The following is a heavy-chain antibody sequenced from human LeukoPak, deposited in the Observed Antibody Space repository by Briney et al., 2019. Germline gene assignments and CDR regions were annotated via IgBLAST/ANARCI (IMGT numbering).Heavy chain of an antibody. CDR1: GFTFSSYG. Sequence: GGSLRLSCAASGFTFSSYGMHWVRQAPGKGLEWVAVIWYDGSNKYYAESVKGRFTISRDNSKNTLYLQMNSLRAEDTAVYYCARDYCSSTSCYLGYYYYGMDVWGQGTTVTVSS. V-gene: IGHV3-33*01. CDR2: IWYDGSNK. J-gene: IGHJ6*02. CDR3: ARDYCSSTSCYLGYYYYGMDV. D-gene: IGHD2-2*01.